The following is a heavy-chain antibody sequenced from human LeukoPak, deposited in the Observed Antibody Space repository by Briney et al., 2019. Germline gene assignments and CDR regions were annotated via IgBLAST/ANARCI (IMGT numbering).Heavy chain of an antibody. D-gene: IGHD6-13*01. CDR3: AKEGIAAPLYYFDY. J-gene: IGHJ4*02. Sequence: GGSLRLSCAASGFTFRTYAMRWVRQAPGKGLEWVSTVTGGGGSSYYADSVKGRFTISRDNSKNTLFLQMNSLRAEDTAVYYCAKEGIAAPLYYFDYWGQGNLVTVSS. V-gene: IGHV3-23*01. CDR2: VTGGGGSS. CDR1: GFTFRTYA.